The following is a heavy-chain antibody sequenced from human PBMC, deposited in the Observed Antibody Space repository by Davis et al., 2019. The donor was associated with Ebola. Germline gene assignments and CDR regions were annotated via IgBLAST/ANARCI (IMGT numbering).Heavy chain of an antibody. CDR3: ARDLPSYGDYGIYYYGMDV. CDR2: INPSGGST. D-gene: IGHD4-17*01. Sequence: GESLKISCAASGYTFTGYYMHWVRQAPGQGLEWMGIINPSGGSTRYAQKFQGRVTMTRDTSTSTVYMELSSLRSEDTAVYYCARDLPSYGDYGIYYYGMDVWGQGTTVTVSS. CDR1: GYTFTGYY. V-gene: IGHV1-46*01. J-gene: IGHJ6*02.